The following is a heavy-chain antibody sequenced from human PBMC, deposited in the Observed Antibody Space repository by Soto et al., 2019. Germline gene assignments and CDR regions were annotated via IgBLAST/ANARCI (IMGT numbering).Heavy chain of an antibody. CDR2: ISSSSSTR. CDR1: GFTFSSYS. V-gene: IGHV3-48*01. Sequence: EVQLVESGGGLVQPGGSLRLSCAASGFTFSSYSMNWVRQAPGKGLEWVSYISSSSSTRYYADSVKGRFTISREKAKKSLYRQMNSLGGEDTAVYYFARESRLLEWLSLNWFDPWGQGTLVTVSS. CDR3: ARESRLLEWLSLNWFDP. D-gene: IGHD3-3*01. J-gene: IGHJ5*02.